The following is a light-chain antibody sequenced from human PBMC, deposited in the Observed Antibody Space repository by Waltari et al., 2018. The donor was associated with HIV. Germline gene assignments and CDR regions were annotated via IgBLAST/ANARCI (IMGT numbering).Light chain of an antibody. Sequence: QSVVTQSASVSGFPGQSITISCTGSNSDFGHYNFISWYQHTPGKVPKVIIYEIDTRSSGVSDRFSGSKSGNTASLTISGLRAEDEADYYCTSYTMNDTLIFGGGTRVTVL. CDR3: TSYTMNDTLI. V-gene: IGLV2-14*01. CDR1: NSDFGHYNF. CDR2: EID. J-gene: IGLJ2*01.